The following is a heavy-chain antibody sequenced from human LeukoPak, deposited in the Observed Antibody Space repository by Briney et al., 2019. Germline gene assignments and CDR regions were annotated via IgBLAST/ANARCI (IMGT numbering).Heavy chain of an antibody. V-gene: IGHV4-59*08. CDR1: GGSISSYY. D-gene: IGHD4-17*01. Sequence: SETLSLTCTVSGGSISSYYWSWIRQPPGKGLEWIGHIYYSGSTNYNPSLKSRVTISVDTSKDQFSLKLSSVTAAGTAVYYCARRPDYGDYWYFDLWGRGTLVTVSS. CDR2: IYYSGST. CDR3: ARRPDYGDYWYFDL. J-gene: IGHJ2*01.